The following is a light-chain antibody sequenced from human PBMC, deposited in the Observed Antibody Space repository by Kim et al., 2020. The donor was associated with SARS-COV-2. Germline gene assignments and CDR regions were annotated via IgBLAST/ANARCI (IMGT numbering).Light chain of an antibody. V-gene: IGLV2-23*02. Sequence: SITISCTGTSSDVGNYDLVSWYQQHPGKAPKVMIYEVSKRPSGVSNRFSGSKSGNTASLTISGLQAEDEADYYCCSYAGSSTFWVFGGGTQLTVL. J-gene: IGLJ3*02. CDR1: SSDVGNYDL. CDR2: EVS. CDR3: CSYAGSSTFWV.